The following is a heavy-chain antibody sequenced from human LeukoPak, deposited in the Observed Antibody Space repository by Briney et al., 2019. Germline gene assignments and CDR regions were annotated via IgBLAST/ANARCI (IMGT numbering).Heavy chain of an antibody. V-gene: IGHV3-30-3*01. J-gene: IGHJ4*02. D-gene: IGHD1-26*01. CDR2: ISYDGSNK. Sequence: GRSLRLSCAASGFTFSSYAMHWVRQAPGKGLEWVAVISYDGSNKYYADSAKGRFTMSRDNSKNTLYLQMTSLRAEDTAIYYCARDQGSGSYFPFDYWAQGTLVTVSS. CDR1: GFTFSSYA. CDR3: ARDQGSGSYFPFDY.